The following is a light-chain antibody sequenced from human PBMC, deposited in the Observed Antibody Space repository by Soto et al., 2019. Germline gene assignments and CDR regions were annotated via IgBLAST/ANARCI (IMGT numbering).Light chain of an antibody. Sequence: QSVLTQPPSVSGAPGQRVTISCTGNSSNIGAGYDVHWYQQLPGTAPKLLIYGNNNRPSGVPDRFFGSKSGTSASLAFTGLQAEDEAGYYCQSYDTSLSEVFGGGTKLTVL. CDR3: QSYDTSLSEV. CDR2: GNN. V-gene: IGLV1-40*01. J-gene: IGLJ3*02. CDR1: SSNIGAGYD.